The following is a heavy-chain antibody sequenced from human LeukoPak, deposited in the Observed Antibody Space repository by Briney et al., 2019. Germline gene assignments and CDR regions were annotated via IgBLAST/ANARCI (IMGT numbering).Heavy chain of an antibody. CDR3: ARGAYPSYVLRPNWFDP. V-gene: IGHV1-18*01. Sequence: ASVKVSCKASGYTFTSYGISWVRQAPGQGLEWMGWISAYNGNTNYAQKLQGRVTMTTDTSTSTAYMELRSLRSDDTAVYYCARGAYPSYVLRPNWFDPWGQGTLVTVSS. J-gene: IGHJ5*02. CDR1: GYTFTSYG. CDR2: ISAYNGNT. D-gene: IGHD5-18*01.